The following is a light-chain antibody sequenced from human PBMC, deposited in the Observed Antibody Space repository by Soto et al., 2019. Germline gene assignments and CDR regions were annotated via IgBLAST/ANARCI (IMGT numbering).Light chain of an antibody. J-gene: IGKJ5*01. V-gene: IGKV3-15*01. Sequence: EIVMTQSPDTLSVSPGERVTLSCRASQSVSTNLAWYQQKPGQAPRLLISGASTRATGIPARFGGSGSETEFTLTISSLQSEDFGAYYCQQYHKWPPITFGQGTRLEIK. CDR3: QQYHKWPPIT. CDR2: GAS. CDR1: QSVSTN.